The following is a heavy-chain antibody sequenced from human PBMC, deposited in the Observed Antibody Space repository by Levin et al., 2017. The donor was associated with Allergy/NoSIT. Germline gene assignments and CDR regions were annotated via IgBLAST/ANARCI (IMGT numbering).Heavy chain of an antibody. V-gene: IGHV3-66*01. Sequence: PGASVKVSCAASGFSVSSNYMSWVRQPPGKGLEWVSVIYIAGTTFYADSVKGRFTISRDNSKNTLYLEMNSLRAEDTAVYYCARDEETDGFDAFDIWGQGTMVTVSS. J-gene: IGHJ3*02. CDR2: IYIAGTT. CDR3: ARDEETDGFDAFDI. D-gene: IGHD4-17*01. CDR1: GFSVSSNY.